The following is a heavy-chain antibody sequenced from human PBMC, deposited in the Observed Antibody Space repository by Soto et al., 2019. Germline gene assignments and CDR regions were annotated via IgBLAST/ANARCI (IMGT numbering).Heavy chain of an antibody. CDR3: AKLISSSWYQFDY. J-gene: IGHJ4*02. D-gene: IGHD6-13*01. CDR2: ISGSGGST. Sequence: GGSLRLSCAASVFTFSSYAMIWVRQAPGKGLEWVSAISGSGGSTYYADSVKGRFTISRDNSKNTLYLQMNSLRAEDTAVYYCAKLISSSWYQFDYWGQGTLVTVSS. V-gene: IGHV3-23*01. CDR1: VFTFSSYA.